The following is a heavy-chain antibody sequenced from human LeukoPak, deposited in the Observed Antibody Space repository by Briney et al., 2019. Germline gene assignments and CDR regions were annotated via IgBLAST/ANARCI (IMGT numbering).Heavy chain of an antibody. CDR2: IWYDGSNK. V-gene: IGHV3-33*08. Sequence: GGSLRLSCSASGFTFNSYVMHWVRQAPGKGLEWVAVIWYDGSNKYYADSVKGRFTISRDNSKNTLYLQMNSLRAEDTAVYYCITTSFDYWGQGTLVTVSS. J-gene: IGHJ4*02. CDR3: ITTSFDY. D-gene: IGHD1-1*01. CDR1: GFTFNSYV.